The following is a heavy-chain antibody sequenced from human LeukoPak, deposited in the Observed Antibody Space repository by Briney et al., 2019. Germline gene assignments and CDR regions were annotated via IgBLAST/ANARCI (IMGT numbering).Heavy chain of an antibody. D-gene: IGHD6-19*01. CDR1: GYSFTGHY. V-gene: IGHV1-2*06. J-gene: IGHJ4*02. CDR2: INPKSGGT. Sequence: ASVKVSCKASGYSFTGHYMHWVRQAPGQGLEWMGRINPKSGGTNYAQKFQGRVTMTRDTSISTAYMELSRLRSDDTAVYYCARDIVVANFDYWGQGTLVTVSS. CDR3: ARDIVVANFDY.